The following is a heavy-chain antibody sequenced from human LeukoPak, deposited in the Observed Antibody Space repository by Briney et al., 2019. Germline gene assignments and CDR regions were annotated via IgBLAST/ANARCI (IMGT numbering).Heavy chain of an antibody. D-gene: IGHD6-25*01. CDR3: AQAEPQRIAADHY. V-gene: IGHV3-23*01. CDR1: GCTFSILD. CDR2: IRGNGGRT. Sequence: GGSLRLSCAAAGCTFSILDMSWVRHAPGRWLEFVSPIRGNGGRTYYAHSVNGQFTISIDNANNTMHLQMNSLRGEDPAVYCFAQAEPQRIAADHYWGQGTMVTLSS. J-gene: IGHJ4*02.